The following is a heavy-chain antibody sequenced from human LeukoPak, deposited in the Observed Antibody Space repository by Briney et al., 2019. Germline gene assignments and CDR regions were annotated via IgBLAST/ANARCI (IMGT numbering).Heavy chain of an antibody. Sequence: GESLKISCKGSGYSFTSYWIGWVRQMPEKGLEWMGIIYPGDSDNRYSPSFQGQVTISADKSISTAYLQWSSLKASDTGMYYCASLDIVVVPAAPDAFDIWGQGTMVTVSS. V-gene: IGHV5-51*01. D-gene: IGHD2-2*01. CDR3: ASLDIVVVPAAPDAFDI. J-gene: IGHJ3*02. CDR2: IYPGDSDN. CDR1: GYSFTSYW.